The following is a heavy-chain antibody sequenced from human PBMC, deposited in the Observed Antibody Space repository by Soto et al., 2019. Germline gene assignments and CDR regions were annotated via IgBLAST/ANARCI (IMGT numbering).Heavy chain of an antibody. CDR2: ISGSGGST. CDR3: AKGGYSSGPEYYFDY. J-gene: IGHJ4*02. CDR1: GFTFSSYA. Sequence: GGSLRLSCAASGFTFSSYAMSWVRQAPGKGLEWVSAISGSGGSTYYADSVKGWFTISRDNSKNTLYLQMNSLRAEDTAVYYCAKGGYSSGPEYYFDYCGQGTLVTVSS. V-gene: IGHV3-23*01. D-gene: IGHD6-19*01.